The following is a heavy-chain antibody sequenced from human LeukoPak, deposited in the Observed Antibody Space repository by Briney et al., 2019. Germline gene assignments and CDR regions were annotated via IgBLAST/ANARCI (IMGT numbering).Heavy chain of an antibody. CDR2: ISSSGSTI. D-gene: IGHD3-16*02. J-gene: IGHJ4*02. V-gene: IGHV3-48*03. CDR3: ARDGVATFGGVIVMVFDY. CDR1: GFTFSSYE. Sequence: GGSLRLSCAASGFTFSSYEMNWVRQAPGKGLEWVSYISSSGSTIYYADSVKGRFTISRDNSKNTLYLQMNSLRAEDTAVYYCARDGVATFGGVIVMVFDYWGQGTLVTVSS.